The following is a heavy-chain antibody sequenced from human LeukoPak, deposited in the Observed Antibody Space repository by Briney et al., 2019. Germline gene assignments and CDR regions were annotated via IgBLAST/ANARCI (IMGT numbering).Heavy chain of an antibody. Sequence: GGPLRLSCAGSGFSFSSYGMNWVRQAPGKGLEWVSYMSSSSTIYYADSVKGRFTISRDNAKNSLYLQMNSLRAEDTAVYYCARDRSSGWYGVGDYWGQGTLVTVSS. V-gene: IGHV3-48*01. J-gene: IGHJ4*02. CDR1: GFSFSSYG. CDR3: ARDRSSGWYGVGDY. CDR2: MSSSSTI. D-gene: IGHD6-19*01.